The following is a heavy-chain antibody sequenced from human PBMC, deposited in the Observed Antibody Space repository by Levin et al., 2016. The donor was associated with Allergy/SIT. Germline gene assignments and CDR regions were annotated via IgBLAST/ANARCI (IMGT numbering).Heavy chain of an antibody. CDR3: ARANTYSSGAYYYYYGMDV. J-gene: IGHJ6*02. Sequence: WIRQPPGKGLEWVSYISSSGSTIYYADSVKGRFTISRDNAKNSLYLQMNSLRAEDTAVYYCARANTYSSGAYYYYYGMDVWGQGTTVTVSS. D-gene: IGHD6-19*01. V-gene: IGHV3-48*03. CDR2: ISSSGSTI.